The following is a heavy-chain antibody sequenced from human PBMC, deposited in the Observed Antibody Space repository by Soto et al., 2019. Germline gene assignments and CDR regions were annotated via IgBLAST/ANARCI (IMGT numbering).Heavy chain of an antibody. D-gene: IGHD1-26*01. V-gene: IGHV3-7*03. Sequence: PGGSLRLSCAAFGSTFSRYWMNWVRQAPGKGLEWVANINRDGSETSYVDSVKGRFSISRDNAKNSLHLQMNSLRADDTAVYYCATGQWELDYWGQGTLVTVSS. J-gene: IGHJ4*02. CDR2: INRDGSET. CDR3: ATGQWELDY. CDR1: GSTFSRYW.